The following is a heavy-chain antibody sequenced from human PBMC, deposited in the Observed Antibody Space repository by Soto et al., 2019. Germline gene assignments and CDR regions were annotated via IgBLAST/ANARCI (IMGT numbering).Heavy chain of an antibody. CDR3: ASGGRAYCSGGSCYDLFDY. V-gene: IGHV4-59*01. Sequence: PSETLSLTCTVSGGSISRYYWSWIRQPPGKGLEWTGYIYYSGSTNYNPSLKSRVTMSVDTSKNQFSLKLSSVTAADTAVYYCASGGRAYCSGGSCYDLFDYWGQGTLVTVSS. CDR1: GGSISRYY. CDR2: IYYSGST. J-gene: IGHJ4*02. D-gene: IGHD2-15*01.